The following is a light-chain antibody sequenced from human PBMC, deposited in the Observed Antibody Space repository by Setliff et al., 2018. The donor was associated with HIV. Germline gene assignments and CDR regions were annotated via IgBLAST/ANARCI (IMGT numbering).Light chain of an antibody. V-gene: IGLV1-40*01. J-gene: IGLJ1*01. CDR1: SSNLGANYD. CDR2: ASN. Sequence: QSALAQPPSVSGAPGEKVSISCTGSSSNLGANYDVQWYQQLPGTAPKLLINASNIRPSGVPDRFSGSKSGTSASLAIAGLQAEDEADYYCQSYDSSLVGYVFGTGTKVTV. CDR3: QSYDSSLVGYV.